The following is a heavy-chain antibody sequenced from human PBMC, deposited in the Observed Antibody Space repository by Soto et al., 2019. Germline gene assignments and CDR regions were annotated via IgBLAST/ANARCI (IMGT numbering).Heavy chain of an antibody. V-gene: IGHV1-69*13. J-gene: IGHJ3*02. Sequence: GXSXKASCKASGATXTSYSIHLVRQAPGQGLEWIGGIIPIFGTANYAQKLQGRLTMTADESTSTAYMELSSLRSEDTAVYYCATVDEYYHDSSGEVDAFDIWGQGTMVTVSS. CDR2: IIPIFGTA. D-gene: IGHD3-22*01. CDR3: ATVDEYYHDSSGEVDAFDI. CDR1: GATXTSYS.